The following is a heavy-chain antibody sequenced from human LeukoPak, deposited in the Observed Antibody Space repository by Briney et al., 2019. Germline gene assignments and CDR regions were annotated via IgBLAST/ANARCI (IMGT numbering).Heavy chain of an antibody. D-gene: IGHD3-10*01. CDR3: ATQRGSYGSGSYFDY. Sequence: GESLKISCKGSGYSFTSYWIGWVRQMPGKGLEWVGIIHPGDSNTKYSPAFEGQVTISADKSISTAYLQWSSLKASDTAMYYCATQRGSYGSGSYFDYWGQGTLVTVSS. V-gene: IGHV5-51*01. CDR2: IHPGDSNT. J-gene: IGHJ4*02. CDR1: GYSFTSYW.